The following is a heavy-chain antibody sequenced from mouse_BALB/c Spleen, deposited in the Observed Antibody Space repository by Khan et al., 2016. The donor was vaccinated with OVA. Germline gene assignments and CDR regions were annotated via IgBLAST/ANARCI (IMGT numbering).Heavy chain of an antibody. CDR2: IDPFNDDT. V-gene: IGHV1S135*01. D-gene: IGHD1-1*01. Sequence: VQLQQSGPELMKPGASVKISCKASGYSFTTYYIHWVKQSHGKSLEWIGYIDPFNDDTNSNQKFKGKATLTVDKSSSTAYMHLSSLTSEDSAVYYCARHGSSSWFAYWGQVTLVTVSA. CDR3: ARHGSSSWFAY. CDR1: GYSFTTYY. J-gene: IGHJ3*01.